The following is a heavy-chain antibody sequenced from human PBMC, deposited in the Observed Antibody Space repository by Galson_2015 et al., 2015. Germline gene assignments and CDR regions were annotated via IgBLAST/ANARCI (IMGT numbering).Heavy chain of an antibody. D-gene: IGHD2-2*01. Sequence: SLRLSCAASGFTFSSYSMNWVRQAPGKGLEWVSYISSSSSTIYYADSVKGRFTISRDNAKNSLYLQMNSLRDEDTAVYYCARRGLVVPAATNYYYYGIDVWGQGTTVTVSS. J-gene: IGHJ6*02. V-gene: IGHV3-48*02. CDR1: GFTFSSYS. CDR3: ARRGLVVPAATNYYYYGIDV. CDR2: ISSSSSTI.